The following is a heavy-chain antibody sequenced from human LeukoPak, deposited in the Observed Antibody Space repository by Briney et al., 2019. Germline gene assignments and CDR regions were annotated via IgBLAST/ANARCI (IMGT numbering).Heavy chain of an antibody. Sequence: GGSLRLSCAASGFTFDDYGMSWVRQAPGKGLEWVSGINWNGGSTGYADSVKGRFTISRDNAKNSLYLQMNSLRAEDTALYYCARGGISCGGDCFYYYYYMDVWGKGTTVTVSS. J-gene: IGHJ6*03. CDR3: ARGGISCGGDCFYYYYYMDV. D-gene: IGHD2-21*02. CDR1: GFTFDDYG. CDR2: INWNGGST. V-gene: IGHV3-20*04.